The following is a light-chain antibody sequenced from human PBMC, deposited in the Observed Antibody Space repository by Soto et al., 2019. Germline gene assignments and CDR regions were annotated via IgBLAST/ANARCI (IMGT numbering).Light chain of an antibody. CDR1: SSDVGSYNL. J-gene: IGLJ7*01. Sequence: QSVLTQPASVSGSPGQSITISCTGTSSDVGSYNLVSWYQQHPGKAPKLMIDEGSKRPSGVSNRFSGSKSGNTASLTISGLQAEDEADYYCCSYAGSSTPAVFGGGTQLTVL. CDR3: CSYAGSSTPAV. CDR2: EGS. V-gene: IGLV2-23*01.